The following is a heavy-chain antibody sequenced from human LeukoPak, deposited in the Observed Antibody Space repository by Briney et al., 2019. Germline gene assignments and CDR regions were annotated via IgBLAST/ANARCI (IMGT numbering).Heavy chain of an antibody. J-gene: IGHJ5*02. CDR3: GSGYNWFDP. CDR2: INSDGSST. CDR1: GFTLSSYW. V-gene: IGHV3-74*01. D-gene: IGHD5-12*01. Sequence: GGSLRLSCAASGFTLSSYWMHWVRQAPGKGLVWVSRINSDGSSTSYADSVKGRFTISRDNAKNTLYLQMNSLRAEDTAVYYCGSGYNWFDPWGQGTLVTVSS.